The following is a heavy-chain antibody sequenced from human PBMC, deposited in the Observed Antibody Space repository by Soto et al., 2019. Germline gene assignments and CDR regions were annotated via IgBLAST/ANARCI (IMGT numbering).Heavy chain of an antibody. Sequence: PSETLSLTCTVSGGSVSSGSYYWSWIRQPPGKGLEWIGYIYYSGSTNYNPSLKSRVTISVDTSKNQFSLKLSSVTAADTAMYYCRGFGDPKDGMDVWGQGTTVTVSS. D-gene: IGHD3-10*01. CDR1: GGSVSSGSYY. CDR2: IYYSGST. J-gene: IGHJ6*02. V-gene: IGHV4-61*01. CDR3: RGFGDPKDGMDV.